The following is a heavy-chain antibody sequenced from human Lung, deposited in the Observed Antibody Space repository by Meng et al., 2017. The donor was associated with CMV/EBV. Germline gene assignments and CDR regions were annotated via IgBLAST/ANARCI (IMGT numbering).Heavy chain of an antibody. CDR3: ARRGSTWFVDY. V-gene: IGHV5-51*01. CDR2: IYPGDSDT. Sequence: SCKGSGYNFDNYWIGWVRQMPGKGLEWMGLIYPGDSDTRYSPAFQGQVTISADKSISTAYLQWSGLKASDTAMYYCARRGSTWFVDYWGQVTLVTVSS. D-gene: IGHD3-10*01. CDR1: GYNFDNYW. J-gene: IGHJ4*02.